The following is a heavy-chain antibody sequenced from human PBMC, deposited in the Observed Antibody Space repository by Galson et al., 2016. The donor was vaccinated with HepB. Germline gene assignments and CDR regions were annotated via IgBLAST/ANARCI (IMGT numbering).Heavy chain of an antibody. Sequence: SLRLSCAAYEFTASSNYLNWIRQAPGKGLEWVSAIYRGGSTHYADSVKGRFTISRDNSKNTVYLEMKSARAEDTAVYYCARALSGWDGFDYWGQGTLVIVSS. D-gene: IGHD6-19*01. J-gene: IGHJ4*02. CDR3: ARALSGWDGFDY. CDR2: IYRGGST. CDR1: EFTASSNY. V-gene: IGHV3-53*01.